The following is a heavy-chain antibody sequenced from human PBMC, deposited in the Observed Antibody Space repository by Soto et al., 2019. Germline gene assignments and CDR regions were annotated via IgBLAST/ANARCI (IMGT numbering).Heavy chain of an antibody. Sequence: HPGGSLRLSCAVSGLTFSSFEMDWVRQAAGKGPEWISYISRGATTTYYADSVRGRFTTSRDDAENSVFLQMDSLRVEDTAIYFCATRSTDYYFYWGQGTLVTVSS. CDR1: GLTFSSFE. D-gene: IGHD3-9*01. V-gene: IGHV3-48*03. CDR2: ISRGATTT. J-gene: IGHJ4*02. CDR3: ATRSTDYYFY.